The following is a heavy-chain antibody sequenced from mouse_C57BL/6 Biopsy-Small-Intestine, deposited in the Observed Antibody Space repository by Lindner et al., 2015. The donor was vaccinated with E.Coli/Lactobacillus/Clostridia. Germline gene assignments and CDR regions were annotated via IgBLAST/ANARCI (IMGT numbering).Heavy chain of an antibody. CDR2: IYPGDGDT. CDR3: AKGGYYGSRAYFDY. J-gene: IGHJ2*01. CDR1: GYAFSSSW. D-gene: IGHD1-1*01. V-gene: IGHV1-82*01. Sequence: VQLQESGPELVKPGASVKISCKASGYAFSSSWMNWAKQRPGKGLEWIGRIYPGDGDTNYNGKFKGKATLTADKSSSTAYMQLSSLTSEDSAVYFCAKGGYYGSRAYFDYWGQGTTLTVSS.